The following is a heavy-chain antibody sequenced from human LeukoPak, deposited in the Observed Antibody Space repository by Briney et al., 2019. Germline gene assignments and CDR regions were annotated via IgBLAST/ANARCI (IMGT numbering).Heavy chain of an antibody. V-gene: IGHV1-18*04. CDR1: GYSFADYH. Sequence: ASVKVSCKASGYSFADYHIHWVRQAPGQGLEWMGWISVYNGNTNYVQKLQGRVTMTTDTSTSTAYMDLRSLRSDDTAVYYCARAKVTPGYCSSTSCYSFGLDFDYWGQGTLVTVSS. J-gene: IGHJ4*02. D-gene: IGHD2-2*02. CDR3: ARAKVTPGYCSSTSCYSFGLDFDY. CDR2: ISVYNGNT.